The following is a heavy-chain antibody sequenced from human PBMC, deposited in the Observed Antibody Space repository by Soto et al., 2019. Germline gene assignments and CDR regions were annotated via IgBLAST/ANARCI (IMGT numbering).Heavy chain of an antibody. V-gene: IGHV4-31*03. CDR2: IYYSGST. D-gene: IGHD3-10*01. CDR1: GGSISSGGYY. Sequence: SETLSLTCTVSGGSISSGGYYWSWIRQHPGKGLEWIGYIYYSGSTYYNPSLKSRVTISVDTSKNQFSLKLSSVTAADTAVYYCAKQSSAVRRYFDYWGQGTLVTVSS. CDR3: AKQSSAVRRYFDY. J-gene: IGHJ4*02.